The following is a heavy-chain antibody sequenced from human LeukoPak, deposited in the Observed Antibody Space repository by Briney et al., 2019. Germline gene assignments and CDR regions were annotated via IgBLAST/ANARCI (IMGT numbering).Heavy chain of an antibody. Sequence: SETLSLTCTVSGGSISSSSYYWGWIRQPPGKGLEWIGSIYYSGSTYYNPSLKSRVTISVDTSKNQFSLKLSSVTAADTAVYYCARDTDDYGDYGGFDYWGQGTLVTVSS. CDR2: IYYSGST. CDR1: GGSISSSSYY. V-gene: IGHV4-39*07. D-gene: IGHD4-17*01. CDR3: ARDTDDYGDYGGFDY. J-gene: IGHJ4*02.